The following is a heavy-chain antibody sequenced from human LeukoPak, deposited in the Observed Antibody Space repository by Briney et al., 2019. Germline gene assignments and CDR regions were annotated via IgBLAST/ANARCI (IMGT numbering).Heavy chain of an antibody. CDR3: AKDSVLAAATEYYYYYYYMDV. CDR1: GFTFSSYG. Sequence: PGGSLRLSCAASGFTFSSYGMHWVRQAPGKGLEWVAVISYDGSNKYYADSVKGRFTISRDNSKNTLYLQKNSLRAEDTAVYYCAKDSVLAAATEYYYYYYYMDVWGKGTTVTVSS. V-gene: IGHV3-30*18. D-gene: IGHD6-6*01. CDR2: ISYDGSNK. J-gene: IGHJ6*03.